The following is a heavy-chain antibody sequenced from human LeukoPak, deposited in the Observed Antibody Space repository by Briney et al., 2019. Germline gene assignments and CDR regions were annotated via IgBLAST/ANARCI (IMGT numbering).Heavy chain of an antibody. CDR1: GFTFSSYA. Sequence: GGSLRLSCAASGFTFSSYAMSWVRQAPGKGLEWVSGISNSGGSTYYADSVKGRFTISRDNSKDTLYRQMNSLRAEDTAVYYCAEYYFYDSSGYQQYYFDYWGQGTLVTVSS. CDR3: AEYYFYDSSGYQQYYFDY. V-gene: IGHV3-23*01. J-gene: IGHJ4*02. D-gene: IGHD3-22*01. CDR2: ISNSGGST.